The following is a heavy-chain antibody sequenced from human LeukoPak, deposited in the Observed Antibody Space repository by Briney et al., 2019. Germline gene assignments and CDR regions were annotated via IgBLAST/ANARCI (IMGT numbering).Heavy chain of an antibody. V-gene: IGHV4-34*01. Sequence: SETLSLTCAVYGGSFSGYYWSWLRQPPGKGLEWIGEINHSGSTNYNPSLKSRVTISVDTSKNQFSLKLSSVTAADTAVYYCARGGYYYGSGSLYGMDVWGQGTTVTVSS. J-gene: IGHJ6*02. CDR1: GGSFSGYY. CDR2: INHSGST. D-gene: IGHD3-10*01. CDR3: ARGGYYYGSGSLYGMDV.